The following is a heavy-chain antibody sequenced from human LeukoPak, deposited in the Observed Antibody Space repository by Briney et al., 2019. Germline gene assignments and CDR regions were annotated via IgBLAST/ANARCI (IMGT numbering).Heavy chain of an antibody. CDR2: IIPIFGTA. CDR1: GGTFSSYA. J-gene: IGHJ3*02. Sequence: GASVKVSCKASGGTFSSYAISWVRQAPGQGLEWMGGIIPIFGTANYAQKFQGRVTITADESTSTAYMELSSLRSEDTAVYYCAGESSSESHDAFDIWGQGTMVTVSS. D-gene: IGHD6-13*01. CDR3: AGESSSESHDAFDI. V-gene: IGHV1-69*13.